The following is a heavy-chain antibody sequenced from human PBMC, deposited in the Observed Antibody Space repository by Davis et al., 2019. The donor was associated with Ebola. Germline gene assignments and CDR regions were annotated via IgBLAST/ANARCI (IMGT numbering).Heavy chain of an antibody. Sequence: GESLKISCAASGCTFSSYAMSWVRQAPGKGLEWVSAISGSGGSTYYADSVKGRFTIPRDNSKNTLYLQMNSLRAEDTAVYYCAKGVVVTALYAFDIWGQGTMVTVSS. D-gene: IGHD2-21*02. CDR1: GCTFSSYA. CDR3: AKGVVVTALYAFDI. V-gene: IGHV3-23*01. J-gene: IGHJ3*02. CDR2: ISGSGGST.